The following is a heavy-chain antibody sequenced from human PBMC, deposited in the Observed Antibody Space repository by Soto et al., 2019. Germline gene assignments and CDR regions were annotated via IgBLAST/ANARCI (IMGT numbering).Heavy chain of an antibody. CDR3: ASSYSSSWTQNFDY. CDR1: GGSISSGDYY. J-gene: IGHJ4*02. Sequence: PSETLSLTCTVSGGSISSGDYYWSWIRQPPGKGLEWIGYTYYSGSTYYNPSLKSRVTISVDTSKNQFSLKLSSVTAADTAVYYCASSYSSSWTQNFDYWGQGTLVTVSS. CDR2: TYYSGST. D-gene: IGHD6-13*01. V-gene: IGHV4-30-4*01.